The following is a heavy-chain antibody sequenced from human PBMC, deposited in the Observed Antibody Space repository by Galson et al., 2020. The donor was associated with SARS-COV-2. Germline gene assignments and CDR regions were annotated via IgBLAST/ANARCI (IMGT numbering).Heavy chain of an antibody. J-gene: IGHJ2*01. CDR3: ARKGSRGVGASTWYFDL. CDR2: VSYDGSNK. V-gene: IGHV3-30*15. D-gene: IGHD1-26*01. CDR1: GFTNSDYA. Sequence: GESLKISCAATGFTNSDYAIHWVRQAPGKGLEWVGLVSYDGSNKYYADPVKGRFTISRDNSKNTLYLQRSSLRVEDTAEYYWARKGSRGVGASTWYFDLWGRCTLV.